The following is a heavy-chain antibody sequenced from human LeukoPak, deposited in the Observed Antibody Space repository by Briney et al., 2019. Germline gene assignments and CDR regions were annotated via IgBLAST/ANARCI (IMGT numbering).Heavy chain of an antibody. J-gene: IGHJ6*03. V-gene: IGHV1-69*06. CDR2: IIPIFGTA. CDR3: VKGVATIIPYYYYYMDV. CDR1: GGTFSSYA. D-gene: IGHD5-12*01. Sequence: ASVKVSCKASGGTFSSYAISWVRQAPGQGLEWMGGIIPIFGTANYAQKFQGRVTITADKSTSTAYMELSSLRSEDTAVYYCVKGVATIIPYYYYYMDVWGKGTTVTISS.